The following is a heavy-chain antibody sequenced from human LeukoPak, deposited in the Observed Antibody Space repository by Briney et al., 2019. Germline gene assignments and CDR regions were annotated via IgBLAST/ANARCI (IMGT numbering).Heavy chain of an antibody. Sequence: GGSLRLSCAASGFTFSSYSMNWVRQAPGKGLEWVSSISSSSSYIFYADSVKGRVTISRDNAKNSLYLQMNSLRAEDTAVYFCARGGSSDFDYWGQGILVSVSS. CDR3: ARGGSSDFDY. J-gene: IGHJ4*02. V-gene: IGHV3-21*01. CDR2: ISSSSSYI. D-gene: IGHD1-26*01. CDR1: GFTFSSYS.